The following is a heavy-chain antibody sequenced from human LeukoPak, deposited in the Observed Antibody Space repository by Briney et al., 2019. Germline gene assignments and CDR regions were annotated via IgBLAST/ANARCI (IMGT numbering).Heavy chain of an antibody. Sequence: GGSLRLSCAATGFTFSSTAMYWVRQAPGKGLEWVAVISFDGVNKYYEESVRGRFAISRDSSKNTLYLQMNSLRTEDTAVYYCARAANLNYGYFAFWGQGTLVTVSS. CDR1: GFTFSSTA. CDR3: ARAANLNYGYFAF. CDR2: ISFDGVNK. J-gene: IGHJ4*02. V-gene: IGHV3-30*09. D-gene: IGHD1-7*01.